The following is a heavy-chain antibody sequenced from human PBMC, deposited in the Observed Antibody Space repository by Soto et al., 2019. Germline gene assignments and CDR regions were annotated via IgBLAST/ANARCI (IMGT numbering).Heavy chain of an antibody. J-gene: IGHJ4*02. CDR2: IWYDGSNK. CDR1: GFTFSSYG. CDR3: ARGSYYYGSGSYPGGY. D-gene: IGHD3-10*01. V-gene: IGHV3-33*01. Sequence: QVQLVESGGGVVQPGRSLRLSCAASGFTFSSYGMHWVRQAPGKGLEWVAVIWYDGSNKYYADSVKGRFTISRDNSKNTLYLQMNSLRAEDTAVYYWARGSYYYGSGSYPGGYWGQGTLVTVSS.